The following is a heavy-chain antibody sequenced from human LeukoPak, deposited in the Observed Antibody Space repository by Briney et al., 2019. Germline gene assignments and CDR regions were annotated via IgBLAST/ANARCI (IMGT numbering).Heavy chain of an antibody. CDR3: ARGRYSESPFDY. Sequence: ASVKVSCKASGYTFTGYYMHWVRQAPGQGLEWMGWINPNSGGTNYAQKFQGRVTMTRDTSISTACMELSRLRSDDTAVYYCARGRYSESPFDYWGQGTLVTVSS. CDR1: GYTFTGYY. V-gene: IGHV1-2*02. J-gene: IGHJ4*02. CDR2: INPNSGGT. D-gene: IGHD1-26*01.